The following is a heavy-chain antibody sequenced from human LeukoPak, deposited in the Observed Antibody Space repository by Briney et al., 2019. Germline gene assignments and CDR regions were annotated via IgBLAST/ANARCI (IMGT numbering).Heavy chain of an antibody. J-gene: IGHJ3*02. CDR1: GFTFSSYA. CDR2: ISGSGGST. D-gene: IGHD2-2*01. CDR3: AKIVVVPAAIYWDAFDI. V-gene: IGHV3-23*01. Sequence: PGGSLRLSCAASGFTFSSYAMSWVRQAPGKGLEWVSAISGSGGSTYYADSVKGRFTISRDNSKNTPYLQMNSLRAEDTAVYYCAKIVVVPAAIYWDAFDIWGQGTMVTVSS.